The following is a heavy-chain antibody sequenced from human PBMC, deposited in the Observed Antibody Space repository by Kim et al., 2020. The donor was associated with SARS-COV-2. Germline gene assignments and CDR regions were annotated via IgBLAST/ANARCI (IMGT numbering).Heavy chain of an antibody. J-gene: IGHJ4*02. CDR3: ARGEPLRGGYLPFDY. Sequence: QKFQGRVTMTRDTSTSTVYMELSSLRSEDTAVYYCARGEPLRGGYLPFDYWGQGTLVTVSS. D-gene: IGHD3-22*01. V-gene: IGHV1-46*01.